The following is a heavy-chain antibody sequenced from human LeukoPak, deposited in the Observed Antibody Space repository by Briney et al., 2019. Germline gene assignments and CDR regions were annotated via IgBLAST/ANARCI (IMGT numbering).Heavy chain of an antibody. V-gene: IGHV3-23*01. CDR1: GFTLSSYA. D-gene: IGHD3-10*01. J-gene: IGHJ4*02. CDR3: AKSMVRGVIIPIFDY. Sequence: GGSLRLSCAASGFTLSSYAMSWVRQAPGKGLEWVSAISGSGGSTYYADSVKGRFTIPRENSKNTLYLQMNSLRAEDTAVYYCAKSMVRGVIIPIFDYWGQGTLVTVSS. CDR2: ISGSGGST.